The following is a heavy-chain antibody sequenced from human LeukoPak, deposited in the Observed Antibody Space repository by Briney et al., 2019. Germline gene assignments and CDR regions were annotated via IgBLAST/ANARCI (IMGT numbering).Heavy chain of an antibody. V-gene: IGHV3-23*01. CDR1: GFTFNNYA. CDR2: ISGGGGTT. Sequence: GGSLRLACAGSGFTFNNYAMSWVRQAPGKGLEWVSAISGGGGTTYYADSVKGRFTISRDNSKDTLYLQMSGLRAEDTAVYFCAKDSPWYDSSTYYYFDYWGQGTLVTVSS. J-gene: IGHJ4*02. CDR3: AKDSPWYDSSTYYYFDY. D-gene: IGHD3-22*01.